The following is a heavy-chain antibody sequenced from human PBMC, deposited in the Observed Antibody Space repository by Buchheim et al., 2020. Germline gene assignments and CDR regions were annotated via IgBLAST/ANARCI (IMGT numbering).Heavy chain of an antibody. Sequence: VQLVESGGGLVEPGGSLKLSCAASGFTFSDSAMHWVRQAPGKGLEWVSYISSSGSTIYYADSVKGRFTTSRDNAKNSLYLQMNSLRAEDTAVYYCARGNYIYCSSTSCYIDYWGQGTL. CDR1: GFTFSDSA. CDR3: ARGNYIYCSSTSCYIDY. J-gene: IGHJ4*02. CDR2: ISSSGSTI. V-gene: IGHV3-11*01. D-gene: IGHD2-2*02.